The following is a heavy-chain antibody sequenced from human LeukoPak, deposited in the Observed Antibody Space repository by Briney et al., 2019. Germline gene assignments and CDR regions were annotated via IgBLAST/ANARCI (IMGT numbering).Heavy chain of an antibody. CDR2: ISGSGGAT. V-gene: IGHV3-23*01. Sequence: PGGSLRLSCVASGFTFSTYGMSWVRQAPGKGLEWVSGISGSGGATYYADSVKGRFTVSRDDPHNTLYLQMNSVRAEDTAVYFCARGGVDHYGSGTYYLMYYFDHWGQGALVTVSS. D-gene: IGHD3-10*01. CDR1: GFTFSTYG. CDR3: ARGGVDHYGSGTYYLMYYFDH. J-gene: IGHJ4*02.